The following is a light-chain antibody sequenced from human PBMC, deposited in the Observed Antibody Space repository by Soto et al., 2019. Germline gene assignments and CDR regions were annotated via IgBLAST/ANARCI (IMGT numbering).Light chain of an antibody. J-gene: IGLJ1*01. V-gene: IGLV1-40*01. CDR1: SSNIGAGYD. CDR3: QSYDSSLSAPYV. Sequence: QSVLTQPPSGYGAPGQRVTISCTGSSSNIGAGYDVHWYQQLPGTAPKLLIYGNSNRPSGVSDRFSGSKSGTSASLAITGLQAEDEADYYCQSYDSSLSAPYVFGTGTKVTV. CDR2: GNS.